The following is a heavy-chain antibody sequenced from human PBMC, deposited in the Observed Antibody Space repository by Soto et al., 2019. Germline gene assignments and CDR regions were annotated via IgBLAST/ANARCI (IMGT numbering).Heavy chain of an antibody. CDR3: ARVSGQLSIRSNWFDP. CDR1: SGSISSYY. J-gene: IGHJ5*02. D-gene: IGHD1-1*01. CDR2: IYYSGNT. V-gene: IGHV4-59*12. Sequence: SETLSLTCTVSSGSISSYYWNWIRQPPGKGLEWIGSIYYSGNTNYSPSLKSRVTISVDTSKKQFSLKLTSVTAADTAVYYCARVSGQLSIRSNWFDPWGQGTLVTVSS.